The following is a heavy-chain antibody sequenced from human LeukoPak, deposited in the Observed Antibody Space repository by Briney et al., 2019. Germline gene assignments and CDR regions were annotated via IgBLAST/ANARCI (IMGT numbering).Heavy chain of an antibody. V-gene: IGHV4-59*01. CDR2: IYYTGST. J-gene: IGHJ5*02. CDR1: GGSINGYY. CDR3: ARDRWFDT. Sequence: PSETLSLTCTASGGSINGYYWNWIRQPPGKGLEWIGYIYYTGSTNYNPSLKSRVTISPDTSKNQFSLKLSSVTAADTAVYYCARDRWFDTWGQGTLVTVSS.